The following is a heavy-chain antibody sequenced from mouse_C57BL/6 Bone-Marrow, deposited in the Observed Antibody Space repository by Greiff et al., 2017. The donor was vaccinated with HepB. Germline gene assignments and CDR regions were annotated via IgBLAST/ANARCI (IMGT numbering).Heavy chain of an antibody. V-gene: IGHV1-82*01. J-gene: IGHJ2*01. Sequence: VQLQQSGPELVKPGASVKISCKASGYAFSSSWLNWVKQRPGKGLEWIGRIYPGDGDTNYNGKFKGKATLTADKSSSTAYMQLSSLTSEDSAVYYCTNYDYGDYWGQGTTLTVSS. CDR3: TNYDYGDY. CDR1: GYAFSSSW. D-gene: IGHD2-4*01. CDR2: IYPGDGDT.